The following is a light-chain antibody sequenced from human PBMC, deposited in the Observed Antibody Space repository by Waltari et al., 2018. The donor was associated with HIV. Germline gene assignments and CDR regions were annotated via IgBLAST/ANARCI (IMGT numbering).Light chain of an antibody. V-gene: IGKV1-39*01. CDR2: GSS. CDR1: QSISTF. Sequence: DIQMTQSPSSLSASVGDRVTVTCRASQSISTFLNWYQQKPGKAPKFLIFGSSKLQDGVPSRFSGSGSGTDFTLTIGSLQSEDIATYYCQQSFNTPWTFGQGTKVEVK. CDR3: QQSFNTPWT. J-gene: IGKJ1*01.